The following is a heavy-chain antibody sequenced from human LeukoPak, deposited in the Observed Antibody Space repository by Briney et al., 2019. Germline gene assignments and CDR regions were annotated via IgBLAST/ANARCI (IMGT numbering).Heavy chain of an antibody. CDR3: ANGLQLLLTLDY. Sequence: GESLRLSCVASGLTFSDTNLAWLRQAPGKGLEWISYIRGVPTDLYYADSVKGRFTISRDNAKNSLYLQMHSLSAEETALYYCANGLQLLLTLDYWGQGTLVTVSS. CDR1: GLTFSDTN. CDR2: IRGVPTDL. V-gene: IGHV3-11*01. J-gene: IGHJ4*02. D-gene: IGHD5-18*01.